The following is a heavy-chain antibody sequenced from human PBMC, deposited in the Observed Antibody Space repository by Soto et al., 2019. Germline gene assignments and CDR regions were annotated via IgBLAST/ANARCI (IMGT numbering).Heavy chain of an antibody. D-gene: IGHD6-6*01. Sequence: SETLSLTCTVSGGSISIYYWSWIRQPPGKGLEWIGDIYYSGSTNYNPSLKSRATISVDTSKNQFSLKLSSVTAADTAVYYCARDHSIAARYFAYWGQGTLVTVTS. CDR2: IYYSGST. V-gene: IGHV4-59*01. CDR3: ARDHSIAARYFAY. J-gene: IGHJ4*02. CDR1: GGSISIYY.